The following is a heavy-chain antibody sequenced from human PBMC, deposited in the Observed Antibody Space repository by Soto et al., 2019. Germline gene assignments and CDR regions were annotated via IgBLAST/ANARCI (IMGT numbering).Heavy chain of an antibody. Sequence: QLQLQESGSGLVKASQTLSLTCAVSGGSISSGGYSWSWIRQPPGKGLEWIGYIYHGSTYYNPSLXXRXXLSIDRSKNQFSLKLSSVTAADTAVYYCASSGSRGIGAFDIWGQGTMVTVSS. CDR2: IYHGST. CDR3: ASSGSRGIGAFDI. CDR1: GGSISSGGYS. V-gene: IGHV4-30-2*01. D-gene: IGHD3-22*01. J-gene: IGHJ3*02.